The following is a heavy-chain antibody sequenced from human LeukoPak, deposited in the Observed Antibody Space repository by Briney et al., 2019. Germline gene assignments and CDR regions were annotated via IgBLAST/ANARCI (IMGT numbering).Heavy chain of an antibody. Sequence: ASVKVSCKSSGGTFNNSAISWVRQAPGQGLEWLGGIMPLFGTAGYAQKFQGRVTITKDESTRTVYLELTSLTSDDTAVYYCARDVHGDYGSGWFDPWGQGTLVSVSS. D-gene: IGHD4-17*01. CDR3: ARDVHGDYGSGWFDP. CDR1: GGTFNNSA. CDR2: IMPLFGTA. J-gene: IGHJ5*02. V-gene: IGHV1-69*05.